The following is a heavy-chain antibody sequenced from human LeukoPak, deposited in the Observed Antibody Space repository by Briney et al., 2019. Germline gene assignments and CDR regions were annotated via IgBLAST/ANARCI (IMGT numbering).Heavy chain of an antibody. CDR2: IYTSGST. D-gene: IGHD2-2*01. V-gene: IGHV4-4*07. CDR3: ARELLGYCSSTSCYWFDP. J-gene: IGHJ5*02. CDR1: GGSISSYY. Sequence: SETLSLTCTVSGGSISSYYWSWIRQPAGKGLEWIGRIYTSGSTNYNPSLKSRVTMSVDTSKNQFSLKLSSVTAADTAVYYCARELLGYCSSTSCYWFDPWGQGTLVTASS.